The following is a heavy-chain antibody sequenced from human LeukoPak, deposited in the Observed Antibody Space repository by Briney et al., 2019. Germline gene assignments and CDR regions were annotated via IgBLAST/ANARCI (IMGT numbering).Heavy chain of an antibody. V-gene: IGHV3-69-1*01. D-gene: IGHD1-26*01. Sequence: GGSLRLSCAASGFTFSAYDMNWVRQAPGKGLEWVSYISSSSNIYYADSVKRRFTISRDNSKNTLYLQMNSLRAADTAVYYCARGLLNYWGQGTLVTVSS. J-gene: IGHJ4*02. CDR1: GFTFSAYD. CDR3: ARGLLNY. CDR2: ISSSSNI.